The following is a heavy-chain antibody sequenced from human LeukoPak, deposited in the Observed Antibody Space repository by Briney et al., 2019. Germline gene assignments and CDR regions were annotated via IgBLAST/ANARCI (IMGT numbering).Heavy chain of an antibody. J-gene: IGHJ4*02. CDR2: ISYSGST. CDR1: RGSISNYY. Sequence: SETLSLTCTVSRGSISNYYWSWTRQPPGKGLEWIGYISYSGSTNYNPSLKSRVTISVDTSKNQFSLKLSSVTAADTAVYFCARSGGLWLLTYYFDYWGQGTLVTVSS. V-gene: IGHV4-59*12. CDR3: ARSGGLWLLTYYFDY. D-gene: IGHD3-22*01.